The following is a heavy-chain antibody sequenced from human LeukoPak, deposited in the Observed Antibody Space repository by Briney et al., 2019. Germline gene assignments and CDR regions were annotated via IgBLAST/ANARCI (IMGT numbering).Heavy chain of an antibody. V-gene: IGHV3-7*01. Sequence: GGSLRLSCAASGFTFSSYWMSWVRQAPGKGLEWVANIKQDGSEKYYVDSVKGRFTISRDNAKNSLYLQMNSLRAEDTAVYYCARGRSYYDYVWGSYRTGPFDYWGQGTLVTVSS. CDR3: ARGRSYYDYVWGSYRTGPFDY. D-gene: IGHD3-16*02. J-gene: IGHJ4*02. CDR1: GFTFSSYW. CDR2: IKQDGSEK.